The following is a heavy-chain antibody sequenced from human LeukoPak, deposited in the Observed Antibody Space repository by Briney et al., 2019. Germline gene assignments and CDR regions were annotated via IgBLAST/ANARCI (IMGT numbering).Heavy chain of an antibody. CDR1: GFTFSSHA. Sequence: QAGRSLRLSCAVSGFTFSSHAMSWVRQAPGKGLEWVSGISISGDTTYYADSVQGRFTISRDNSKNTVYLQMSNLRVEDTAIYYCANEEVPNDYWGQGTLVTVSS. J-gene: IGHJ4*02. CDR3: ANEEVPNDY. V-gene: IGHV3-23*01. D-gene: IGHD4/OR15-4a*01. CDR2: ISISGDTT.